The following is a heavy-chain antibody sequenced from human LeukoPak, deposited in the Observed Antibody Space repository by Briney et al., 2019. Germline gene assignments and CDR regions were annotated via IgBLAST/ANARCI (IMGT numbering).Heavy chain of an antibody. CDR2: IYYSGST. CDR1: GGSISSYY. J-gene: IGHJ4*02. D-gene: IGHD3-10*01. CDR3: ARDAKYYFGSRTYFFFEY. V-gene: IGHV4-59*01. Sequence: SETLSLTYTVSGGSISSYYWSWIRQPPGKGLEWIGYIYYSGSTNYNPSLKSRVTISVDTSKNQFSLKLSSVTAADTAVYYCARDAKYYFGSRTYFFFEYWGQGTLLTVSS.